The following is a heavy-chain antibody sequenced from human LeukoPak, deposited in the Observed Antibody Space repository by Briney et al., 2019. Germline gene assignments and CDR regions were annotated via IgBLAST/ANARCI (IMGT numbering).Heavy chain of an antibody. J-gene: IGHJ4*02. D-gene: IGHD6-13*01. CDR3: ARHVTPAAEGGY. V-gene: IGHV5-51*01. CDR1: GYTFTSYW. Sequence: GASVKVSCKASGYTFTSYWIGWVRQMPGKGLEWMGIIYPGDSDTRYSPSFQGQVTISADKSISTAYLQWSSLKASDTAMYYCARHVTPAAEGGYWGQGTLVTVSS. CDR2: IYPGDSDT.